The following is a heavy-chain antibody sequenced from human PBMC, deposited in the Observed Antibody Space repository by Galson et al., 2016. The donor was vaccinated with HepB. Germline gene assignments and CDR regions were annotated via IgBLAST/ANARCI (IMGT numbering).Heavy chain of an antibody. CDR1: GDSVSSTSAG. CDR2: TFYRSKWYY. CDR3: ARGGLVRGAHGGSFDS. J-gene: IGHJ4*02. V-gene: IGHV6-1*01. Sequence: CAISGDSVSSTSAGWSWVRQSPSRGLEWLGRTFYRSKWYYDYAISVRSRITINPDTSKNQFSLQLISVTPEDTAVYYCARGGLVRGAHGGSFDSGGQGTLVTVSS. D-gene: IGHD3-10*01.